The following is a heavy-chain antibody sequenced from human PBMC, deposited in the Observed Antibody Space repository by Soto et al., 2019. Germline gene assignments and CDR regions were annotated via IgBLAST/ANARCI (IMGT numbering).Heavy chain of an antibody. CDR2: IIPIVGTV. V-gene: IGHV1-69*12. Sequence: QVQLVQSGAEVKKPGSSVKDSCKASGGTFRNYPIRWVRQAPGQGLERMGVIIPIVGTVDYAQKLQGRVTITADESTSTAYMELSSLRSEDTAVYYCARGNHRWLQLWYFDLWGRGTLVTVSS. CDR1: GGTFRNYP. CDR3: ARGNHRWLQLWYFDL. J-gene: IGHJ2*01. D-gene: IGHD5-12*01.